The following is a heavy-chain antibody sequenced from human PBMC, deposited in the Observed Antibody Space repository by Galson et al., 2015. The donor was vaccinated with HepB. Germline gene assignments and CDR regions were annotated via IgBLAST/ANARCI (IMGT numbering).Heavy chain of an antibody. CDR2: IWYDGSNK. Sequence: SLRLSCAASGFTFSSYGMHWVRQAPGKGLEWVAVIWYDGSNKYYADSVKGRFTISRDNSKNTLYLQMNSLRAEDTAVYYCARDQNHEIQLWFGSGWDWGQGTLVTVSS. CDR1: GFTFSSYG. V-gene: IGHV3-33*01. CDR3: ARDQNHEIQLWFGSGWD. D-gene: IGHD5-18*01. J-gene: IGHJ4*02.